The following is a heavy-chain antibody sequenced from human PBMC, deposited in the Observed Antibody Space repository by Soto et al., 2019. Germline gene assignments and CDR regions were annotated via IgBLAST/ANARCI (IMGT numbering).Heavy chain of an antibody. Sequence: GSLRLSCAASGFTFSSYAMSWVRQAPGKGLEWVSAISGSGGSTYYADSVKGRFTISRDNSKNTLYLQMNSLRAEDTAVYYCQGVAAAGTFYFDYWGQGTLVTVSS. CDR2: ISGSGGST. CDR3: QGVAAAGTFYFDY. V-gene: IGHV3-23*01. D-gene: IGHD6-13*01. J-gene: IGHJ4*02. CDR1: GFTFSSYA.